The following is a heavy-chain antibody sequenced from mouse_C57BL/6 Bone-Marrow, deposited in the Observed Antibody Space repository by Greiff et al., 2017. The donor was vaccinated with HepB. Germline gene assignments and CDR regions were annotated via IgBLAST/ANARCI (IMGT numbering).Heavy chain of an antibody. CDR3: ARDYGSRGGY. CDR1: GYTFTDYY. V-gene: IGHV1-26*01. CDR2: INPNNGGT. J-gene: IGHJ2*01. D-gene: IGHD1-1*01. Sequence: EVKLQQSGPELVKPGASVKISCKASGYTFTDYYMNWVKQSHGKSLEWIGDINPNNGGTSYNQKFKGKATLTVDKSSSTAYMELRSLTSEDSAVYYCARDYGSRGGYWGQGTTLTVSS.